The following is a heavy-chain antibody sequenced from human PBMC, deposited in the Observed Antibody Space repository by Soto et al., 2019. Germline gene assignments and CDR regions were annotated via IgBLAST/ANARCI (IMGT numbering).Heavy chain of an antibody. CDR3: ARIIRTAMVTIYFDY. CDR1: GFSLSNARMG. J-gene: IGHJ4*02. D-gene: IGHD5-18*01. Sequence: QVTLKESGPVLVKPTETLTLTCTVSGFSLSNARMGVSWIRQPPGKALEWLAHIFSNDEKSYSTSLKSRLTNPQDTSKSQVVLTMTNMDPVDTATYYCARIIRTAMVTIYFDYWGQGTLVTVSS. V-gene: IGHV2-26*01. CDR2: IFSNDEK.